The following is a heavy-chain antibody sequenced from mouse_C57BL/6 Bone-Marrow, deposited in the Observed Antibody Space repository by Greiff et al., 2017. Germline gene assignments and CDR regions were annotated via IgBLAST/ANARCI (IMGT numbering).Heavy chain of an antibody. CDR1: GYSFTGYY. CDR2: INPSTGGT. V-gene: IGHV1-42*01. D-gene: IGHD1-1*01. CDR3: ARSRYYGSSYKDYYAMDY. Sequence: VQLKESGPELVKPGASVKISCKASGYSFTGYYMNWVKQSPEKSLEWIGEINPSTGGTTYNQKFKAKATLTVDKSSSTAYMQLKSLTSEDSAVYYCARSRYYGSSYKDYYAMDYWGQGTSVTVSS. J-gene: IGHJ4*01.